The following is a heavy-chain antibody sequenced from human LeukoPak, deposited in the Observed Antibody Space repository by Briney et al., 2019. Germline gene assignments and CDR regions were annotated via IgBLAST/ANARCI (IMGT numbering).Heavy chain of an antibody. J-gene: IGHJ4*02. CDR3: ARILRYYDSSEDYFDY. D-gene: IGHD3-22*01. CDR2: IKQDGSEK. CDR1: GFTFSSYW. Sequence: GGSLRLSCAASGFTFSSYWMSWVRQAPGKGLEWVANIKQDGSEKYYVDSVKGRFTISRDNAKNSLYLQMNSLRAGDTAVYYCARILRYYDSSEDYFDYWGQGTLVTVSS. V-gene: IGHV3-7*01.